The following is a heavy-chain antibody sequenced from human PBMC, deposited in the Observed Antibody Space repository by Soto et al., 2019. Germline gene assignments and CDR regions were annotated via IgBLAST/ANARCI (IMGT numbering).Heavy chain of an antibody. CDR3: AREREYYDILTGYAGFDP. V-gene: IGHV4-59*01. CDR1: GGSISSYY. CDR2: IYYSGST. D-gene: IGHD3-9*01. Sequence: QVQLQESGPGLVKPSETLSLTCTVSGGSISSYYWSWIRQPPGKGLEWIGYIYYSGSTNYTPSLKSRVTISVDTSKNQFSLKLSSVTAADTAVYYCAREREYYDILTGYAGFDPWGQGTLVTVSS. J-gene: IGHJ5*02.